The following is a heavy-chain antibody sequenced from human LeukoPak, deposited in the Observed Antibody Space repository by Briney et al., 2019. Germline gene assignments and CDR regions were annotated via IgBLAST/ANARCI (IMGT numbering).Heavy chain of an antibody. CDR1: GFTFSSYG. Sequence: GGSLRLSCAASGFTFSSYGMHWVRQAPGKGLEWVAVISYDGSKKYYADSVKGRFTISRDNSKNTLYLQMNSLRAEDTAVYYCAKSRITMVRGVLYYFDYWGQGTLVTVSS. D-gene: IGHD3-10*01. V-gene: IGHV3-30*18. CDR3: AKSRITMVRGVLYYFDY. CDR2: ISYDGSKK. J-gene: IGHJ4*02.